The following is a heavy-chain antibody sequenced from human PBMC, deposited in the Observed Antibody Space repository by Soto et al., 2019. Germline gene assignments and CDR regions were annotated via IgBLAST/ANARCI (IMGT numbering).Heavy chain of an antibody. J-gene: IGHJ3*02. Sequence: SETLSLTCTVSGGSISSYYWSWIRQPPGKGLEWIGYIYYSGSTNYNPSLTNGVTISVDTSKNQYSLRLSSVTAADTAVDYCARTYCSSTSCYYDAFDIWGQGTMVTVSS. CDR1: GGSISSYY. CDR3: ARTYCSSTSCYYDAFDI. D-gene: IGHD2-2*01. CDR2: IYYSGST. V-gene: IGHV4-59*01.